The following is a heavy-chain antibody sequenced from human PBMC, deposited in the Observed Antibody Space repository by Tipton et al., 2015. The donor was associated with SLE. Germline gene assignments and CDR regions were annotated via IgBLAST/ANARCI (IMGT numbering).Heavy chain of an antibody. V-gene: IGHV4-59*10. CDR2: MYSRGST. D-gene: IGHD3-22*01. CDR1: GGSFSGYY. CDR3: ARLEYYYDTSAYYGID. J-gene: IGHJ4*02. Sequence: LRLSCAVYGGSFSGYYWSWIRQPPGKGLEWIASMYSRGSTYYNPSLKSRVTTSVDTSKNQFSLKLTSVTAADTAVYYCARLEYYYDTSAYYGIDWGQGTLVTVSS.